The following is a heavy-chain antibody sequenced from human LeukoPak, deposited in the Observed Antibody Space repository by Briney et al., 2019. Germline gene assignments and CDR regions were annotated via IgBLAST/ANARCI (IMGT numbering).Heavy chain of an antibody. CDR2: IFYSGST. D-gene: IGHD3-22*01. CDR1: GGSISSYH. V-gene: IGHV4-59*01. Sequence: PSETLSRTCTVSGGSISSYHWSWLRQPPGKGLEQIGYIFYSGSTNYNPSLKSRVTISVDTSKNQCSLKLSSVTAADTAVYYCARARFYYDSGGYFYFDYWGQGTLVTVSS. J-gene: IGHJ4*02. CDR3: ARARFYYDSGGYFYFDY.